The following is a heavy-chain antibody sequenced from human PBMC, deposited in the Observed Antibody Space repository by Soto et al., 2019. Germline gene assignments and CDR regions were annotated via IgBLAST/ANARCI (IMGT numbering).Heavy chain of an antibody. CDR1: GFTFSSYA. CDR2: ISYDGSNK. V-gene: IGHV3-30-3*01. CDR3: ARGIYYYDSSPGYFDY. Sequence: LRLSCAASGFTFSSYAIHWVRQSPCKGLDWVAVISYDGSNKYYADSVKGRFTISRDNSKNTLYLQMNSLRAEDTAVYYCARGIYYYDSSPGYFDYWGQGTLVTVPQ. J-gene: IGHJ4*02. D-gene: IGHD3-22*01.